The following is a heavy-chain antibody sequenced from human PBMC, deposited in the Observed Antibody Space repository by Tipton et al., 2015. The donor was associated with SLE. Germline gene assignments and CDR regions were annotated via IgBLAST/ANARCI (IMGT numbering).Heavy chain of an antibody. Sequence: TLSLTCAVSGGSITTYYWSWIRQSPGKGLEWIGYFYYSGSTKYNPSLKSRVTMSVDTSKNQFSLKLSSVTAADAAIYYCAGAVGTAAGLRDYWGQGTLVTVSS. CDR3: AGAVGTAAGLRDY. CDR1: GGSITTYY. V-gene: IGHV4-59*12. D-gene: IGHD6-13*01. J-gene: IGHJ4*02. CDR2: FYYSGST.